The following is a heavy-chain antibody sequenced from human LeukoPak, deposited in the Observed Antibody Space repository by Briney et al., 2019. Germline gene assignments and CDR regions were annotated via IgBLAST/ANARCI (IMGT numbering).Heavy chain of an antibody. CDR1: GASISTSY. CDR3: ARDCSDSRGGCFDY. J-gene: IGHJ4*02. V-gene: IGHV4-59*01. D-gene: IGHD3-22*01. Sequence: PSETLSLTCTVSGASISTSYWYWIRQPPGKGLEWIGYIYYSGSTNYNPSLKSRVTISVDTSKNQFSLKLSSVTAADTAVYYCARDCSDSRGGCFDYWGQGTLVTVSS. CDR2: IYYSGST.